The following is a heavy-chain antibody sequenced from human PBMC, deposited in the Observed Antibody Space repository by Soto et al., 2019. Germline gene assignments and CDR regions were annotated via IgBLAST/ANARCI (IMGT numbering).Heavy chain of an antibody. CDR1: EYTFTSHA. V-gene: IGHV1-3*01. D-gene: IGHD1-26*01. CDR3: ARDVRYSGTYPLGY. CDR2: INAGSGTT. J-gene: IGHJ4*02. Sequence: ASVKVSCKASEYTFTSHAMHWVRQAPGQRLEWMGWINAGSGTTKYSQKFQGRVTITRDASASTVYMELSSLRSVDTAVYYCARDVRYSGTYPLGYWGQGTLVTVSS.